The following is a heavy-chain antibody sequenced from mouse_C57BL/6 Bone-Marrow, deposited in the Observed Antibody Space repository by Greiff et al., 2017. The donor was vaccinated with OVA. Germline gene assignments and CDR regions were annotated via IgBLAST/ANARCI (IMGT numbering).Heavy chain of an antibody. J-gene: IGHJ1*03. D-gene: IGHD1-1*01. CDR1: GYTFTDYE. Sequence: VQLQQSGAELVRPGASVTLSCKASGYTFTDYEMHWVKQTPVHGLEWIGAIDPETGGTAYNQKFKGKAILTADKSSSTAYMELRSLTSEDSAVYYGTGHYYGSSYWYFDVWGTGTTVTVSS. CDR3: TGHYYGSSYWYFDV. CDR2: IDPETGGT. V-gene: IGHV1-15*01.